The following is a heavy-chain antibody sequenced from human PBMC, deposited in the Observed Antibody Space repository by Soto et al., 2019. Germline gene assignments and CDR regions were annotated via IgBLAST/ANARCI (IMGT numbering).Heavy chain of an antibody. Sequence: QVQLVESGGGVVQPGRSLRLSCAASGFTFSSYGMHWVRQAPGKGLEWVAVIWYDGSNKYYADSVKGRFTISRDNSKNTLYLQMNSLRAEDTAVYYCARAAQYGGNLDAPDYWGQGTLVTVSS. J-gene: IGHJ4*02. D-gene: IGHD2-21*02. CDR1: GFTFSSYG. CDR3: ARAAQYGGNLDAPDY. CDR2: IWYDGSNK. V-gene: IGHV3-33*01.